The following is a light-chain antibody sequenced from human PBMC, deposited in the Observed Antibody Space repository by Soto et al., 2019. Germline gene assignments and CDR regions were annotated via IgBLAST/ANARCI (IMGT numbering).Light chain of an antibody. CDR1: QSVSYY. J-gene: IGKJ4*01. Sequence: EIVLTQSPGTLSWSPGERATLSCRASQSVSYYLAWYQQKPGQALRLLIYDASSRATGVPDRFSGSGSGTDFTLTISRLEPEDFAVYYCQQFSSYPLTFGGGTKVDI. CDR3: QQFSSYPLT. CDR2: DAS. V-gene: IGKV3-20*01.